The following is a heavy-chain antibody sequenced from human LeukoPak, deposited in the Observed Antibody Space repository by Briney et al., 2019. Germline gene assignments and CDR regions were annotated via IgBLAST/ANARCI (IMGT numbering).Heavy chain of an antibody. V-gene: IGHV3-20*04. CDR3: ARVVFYGGKGVGYLDL. J-gene: IGHJ2*01. CDR1: RFTFDDYG. CDR2: INWNGGST. Sequence: PGGSLRLSCAASRFTFDDYGMSWVRQAPGKGLEWVSGINWNGGSTGYADPVKGRFTISRDSAKNSLYLQMNSLRAEDTALYYCARVVFYGGKGVGYLDLWGRGTLLTVSS. D-gene: IGHD4-23*01.